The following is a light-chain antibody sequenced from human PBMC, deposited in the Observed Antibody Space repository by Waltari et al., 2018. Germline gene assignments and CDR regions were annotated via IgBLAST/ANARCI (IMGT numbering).Light chain of an antibody. Sequence: EIVLTQSPVTLSLSPGERATLSCRASQSVSHYLAWYQHRPGQAPRLLIYDASNRATGIPARFSGSGSGTDFTLTISSLEPEDFAVDYCQQRSSFGGGTKVEI. CDR2: DAS. CDR3: QQRSS. J-gene: IGKJ4*01. V-gene: IGKV3-11*01. CDR1: QSVSHY.